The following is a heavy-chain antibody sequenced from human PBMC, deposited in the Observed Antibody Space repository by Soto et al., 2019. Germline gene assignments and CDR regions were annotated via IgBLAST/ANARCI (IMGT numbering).Heavy chain of an antibody. J-gene: IGHJ6*02. CDR3: ARRGDYDILTGYPHYYGMDV. Sequence: GESLKISCKGSGYSFTSYWIGWVRQMPGKGLEWMGIIYPGDSDTRYSPSFQGQVTISADKSISTAYLQWSSLKASDPAMYYCARRGDYDILTGYPHYYGMDVRGQGITVTVS. CDR2: IYPGDSDT. CDR1: GYSFTSYW. D-gene: IGHD3-9*01. V-gene: IGHV5-51*01.